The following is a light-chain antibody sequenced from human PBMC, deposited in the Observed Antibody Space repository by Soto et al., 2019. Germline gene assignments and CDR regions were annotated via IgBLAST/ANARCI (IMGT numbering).Light chain of an antibody. CDR1: QSVSSN. CDR3: QKYNNGPWT. CDR2: GAS. J-gene: IGKJ1*01. Sequence: EIVMTQSPATLSVSPGERATLSCRASQSVSSNLAWYQQKPGQAPRLLIYGASTRDTGIPSRFSGSGSGTEFTLTISSLQSEDFAVYYCQKYNNGPWTFGQGTKVEIK. V-gene: IGKV3-15*01.